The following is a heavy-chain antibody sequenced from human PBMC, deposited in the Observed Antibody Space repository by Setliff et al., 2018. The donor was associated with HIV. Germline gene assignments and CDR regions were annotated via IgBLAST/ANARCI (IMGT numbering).Heavy chain of an antibody. Sequence: ASVKVPCKVSRYTLTELSMHWVRQAPGKGLEWMGSFDPEHRKTLYAQKFQGRVTMTQDTSTDTAYMELSSLRSDDTAVYYCAAKRRYNYDLKGPLDYWAQGTLVTVSS. D-gene: IGHD5-18*01. CDR1: RYTLTELS. CDR3: AAKRRYNYDLKGPLDY. CDR2: FDPEHRKT. V-gene: IGHV1-24*01. J-gene: IGHJ4*02.